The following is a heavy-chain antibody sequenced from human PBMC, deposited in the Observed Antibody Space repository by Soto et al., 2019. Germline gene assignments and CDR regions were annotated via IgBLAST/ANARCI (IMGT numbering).Heavy chain of an antibody. CDR1: GFTFSDHY. CDR3: SRAGLLTTPYYFDY. D-gene: IGHD4-4*01. Sequence: EVQLVESGGGLVQPGRSLRLSCAAFGFTFSDHYMDWVRQAPGKGLEWVGRIRNKANSYTTEYAASVKGRFTISRDDSKNSLFLQMNSLKTEDTAVYYCSRAGLLTTPYYFDYWGQGTLVTVSS. V-gene: IGHV3-72*01. CDR2: IRNKANSYTT. J-gene: IGHJ4*01.